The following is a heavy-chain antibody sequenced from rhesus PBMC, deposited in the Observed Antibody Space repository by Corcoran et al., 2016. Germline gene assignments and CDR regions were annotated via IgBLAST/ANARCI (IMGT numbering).Heavy chain of an antibody. V-gene: IGHV3-184*01. J-gene: IGHJ4*01. CDR2: IRSKAYGGTA. D-gene: IGHD3-28*01. Sequence: EVQLVESGGGLVQPGGSLRLSCAASGFTFSDHYMYWVRQAPGKGLEWVGFIRSKAYGGTAEYAASVKGRFTISRDDSKSIAYLKMNSLKTEDTAVYYCTRGYYDSGFLYYFDYWGQGVLVTVSS. CDR3: TRGYYDSGFLYYFDY. CDR1: GFTFSDHY.